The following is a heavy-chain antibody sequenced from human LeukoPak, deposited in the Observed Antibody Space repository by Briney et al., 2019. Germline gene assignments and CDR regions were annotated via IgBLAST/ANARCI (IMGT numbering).Heavy chain of an antibody. V-gene: IGHV3-21*01. CDR2: ISSSSSYI. CDR3: ARDAEMATISPYLDY. Sequence: GGSLRLSCAASGFTFSSYSMNWVRQAPGKGLEWVSSISSSSSYIYYADSVKGRFTISRDNAKNSLYLQMNSLRAEDTAVYYCARDAEMATISPYLDYWGQGTLVTVSS. D-gene: IGHD5-24*01. J-gene: IGHJ4*02. CDR1: GFTFSSYS.